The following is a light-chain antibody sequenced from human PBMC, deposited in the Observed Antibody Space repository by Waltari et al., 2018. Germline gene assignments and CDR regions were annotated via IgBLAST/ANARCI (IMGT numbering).Light chain of an antibody. CDR2: DVS. J-gene: IGLJ3*02. Sequence: QSALTQPASVSGSPGQSLTPSCPGTSSDVGGYNYVPWYQQPPGKAPKFMIYDVSNRPSGVSNRFSGSKSGNTASLTISGLQAEDEADYYCSSYTSSSTWVFGGGTKLTVL. CDR1: SSDVGGYNY. CDR3: SSYTSSSTWV. V-gene: IGLV2-14*01.